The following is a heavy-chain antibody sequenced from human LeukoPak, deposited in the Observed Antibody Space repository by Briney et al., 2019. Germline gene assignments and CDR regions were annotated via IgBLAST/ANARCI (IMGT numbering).Heavy chain of an antibody. J-gene: IGHJ4*02. D-gene: IGHD3-22*01. CDR1: GFTFITYW. CDR2: IKQDGSVK. V-gene: IGHV3-7*03. CDR3: ATASRAISGYRNYLGN. Sequence: GGSLRLSCTASGFTFITYWISWVRQAPGRGLEWVANIKQDGSVKYYVDSAKGRFTISRDNADNSVYLEMNSLRADDTAVYYYATASRAISGYRNYLGNWGQGTLVTVSS.